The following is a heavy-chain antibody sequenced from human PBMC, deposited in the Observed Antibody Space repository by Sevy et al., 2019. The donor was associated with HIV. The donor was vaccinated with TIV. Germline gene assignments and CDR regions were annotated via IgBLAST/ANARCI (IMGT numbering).Heavy chain of an antibody. J-gene: IGHJ4*02. CDR1: GFTFSSYK. D-gene: IGHD1-20*01. CDR3: ARLYNGFDY. Sequence: GGSLRLSCAASGFTFSSYKMIWVRQAPGKGLEWVSSISSSSTYISYAYSVKGRFTISGDNAENSLFLQRNSLRAEDTAVYYCARLYNGFDYWGQGTLVTVSS. V-gene: IGHV3-21*01. CDR2: ISSSSTYI.